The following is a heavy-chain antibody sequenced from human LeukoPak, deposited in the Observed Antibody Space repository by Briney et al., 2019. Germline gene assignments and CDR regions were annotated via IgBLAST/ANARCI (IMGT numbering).Heavy chain of an antibody. CDR2: INAGNGNT. CDR1: GYTFTSYA. J-gene: IGHJ3*02. CDR3: ARDRAYCSSTSCYVGAFDI. Sequence: ASVKVSCKASGYTFTSYAMHRVRQAPGQRLEWMGWINAGNGNTKYSQEFQGRVTITRDTSASTAYMELSSLRSEDMAVYYCARDRAYCSSTSCYVGAFDIWGQGTMVTVSS. V-gene: IGHV1-3*03. D-gene: IGHD2-2*01.